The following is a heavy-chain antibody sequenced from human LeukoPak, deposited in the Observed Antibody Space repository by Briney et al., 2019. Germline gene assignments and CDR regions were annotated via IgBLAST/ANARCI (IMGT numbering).Heavy chain of an antibody. CDR1: GFTFSSYG. Sequence: GGSLRLSCAASGFTFSSYGMSWVRQAPGKGLEWVSAISGSGGSTYYADSVKGRFTISRDNSKNTLYLQMNSLRAEDTAVYYCAKGVVRYFDWYDYWGQGTLVTVSS. CDR2: ISGSGGST. D-gene: IGHD3-9*01. CDR3: AKGVVRYFDWYDY. J-gene: IGHJ4*02. V-gene: IGHV3-23*01.